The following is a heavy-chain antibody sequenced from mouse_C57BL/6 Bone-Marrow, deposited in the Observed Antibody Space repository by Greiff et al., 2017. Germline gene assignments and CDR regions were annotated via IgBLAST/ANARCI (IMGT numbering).Heavy chain of an antibody. D-gene: IGHD1-1*01. CDR3: ARGPFYYGSSPGDFDY. Sequence: EVKLVESGGGLVKPGGSLKLSCAASGFTFSDYGMHWVRQAPEKGLEWVAYISSGSSTIYYEDTVKGRFTISRDNAKNTPSLQMTRLRSEDTAMYYCARGPFYYGSSPGDFDYWGQGTTLTVSS. CDR2: ISSGSSTI. V-gene: IGHV5-17*01. CDR1: GFTFSDYG. J-gene: IGHJ2*01.